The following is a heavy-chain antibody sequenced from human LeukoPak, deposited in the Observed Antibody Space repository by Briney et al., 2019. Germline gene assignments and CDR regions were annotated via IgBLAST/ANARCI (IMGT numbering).Heavy chain of an antibody. CDR2: IYHSGST. V-gene: IGHV4-30-2*01. J-gene: IGHJ4*02. CDR3: ARGRYSYGYSYYFDY. CDR1: GVSISSGGYS. Sequence: ASETLSLTCTVSGVSISSGGYSWSWIRQPPGKGLEWIGYIYHSGSTYYNPSLKSRVTISVDRSKNQFSLKLSSVTAADTAVYYCARGRYSYGYSYYFDYWGQGTLVTVSS. D-gene: IGHD5-18*01.